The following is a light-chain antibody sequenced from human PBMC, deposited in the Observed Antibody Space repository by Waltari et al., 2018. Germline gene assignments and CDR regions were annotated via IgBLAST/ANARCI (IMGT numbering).Light chain of an antibody. CDR1: QGNTNS. CDR3: QQYYSTPLT. V-gene: IGKV1-NL1*01. J-gene: IGKJ4*01. Sequence: TCRASQGNTNSLACYEQKPWKSPDLLLYAASKLESGVPSRFSGSGSGTDYTLTISSLQPEDFATYYCQQYYSTPLTFGGGTKVEIK. CDR2: AAS.